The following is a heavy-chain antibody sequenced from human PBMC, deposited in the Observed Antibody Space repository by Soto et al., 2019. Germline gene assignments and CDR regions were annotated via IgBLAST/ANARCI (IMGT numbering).Heavy chain of an antibody. CDR1: GGLFSSYA. V-gene: IGHV1-69*01. Sequence: QEQLVQSGAEVKKSGSSVKVSCKDTGGLFSSYAVSWVRQAPGQGLEWMGGIIPVFDTVYYAQKFQGRVTITTDESTNPAYMELSSLSSEDTAMYYCARVLSGYVWFNEFWGQVTLVTVSS. CDR2: IIPVFDTV. D-gene: IGHD3-22*01. J-gene: IGHJ4*02. CDR3: ARVLSGYVWFNEF.